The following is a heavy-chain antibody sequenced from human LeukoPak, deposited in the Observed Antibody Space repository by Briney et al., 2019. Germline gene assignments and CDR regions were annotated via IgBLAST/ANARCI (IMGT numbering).Heavy chain of an antibody. CDR2: LSGGSSVT. CDR3: ARDGRPLDY. Sequence: GGSLRLSCVASGFTFSNYAMSWVRQTPGKGLEWVSTLSGGSSVTNYADSVKGRFTISRDNSKNTLYLQMSSLRVEDTAVYCCARDGRPLDYWGQGTLVTVSS. CDR1: GFTFSNYA. J-gene: IGHJ4*02. V-gene: IGHV3-23*01.